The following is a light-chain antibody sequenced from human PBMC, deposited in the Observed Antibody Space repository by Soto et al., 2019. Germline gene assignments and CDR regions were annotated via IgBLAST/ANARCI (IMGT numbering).Light chain of an antibody. Sequence: DIVMTQSPDSLAVSLGERATINCKSSQSVLYSPNNKNYLAWYQQKPGQPPKLLIYWASTRESGVPDRFSGSGSGTDFTLTISSLQAEDVAVYYCQQYYSTLYTFGQGTRLEIK. CDR3: QQYYSTLYT. CDR1: QSVLYSPNNKNY. V-gene: IGKV4-1*01. J-gene: IGKJ5*01. CDR2: WAS.